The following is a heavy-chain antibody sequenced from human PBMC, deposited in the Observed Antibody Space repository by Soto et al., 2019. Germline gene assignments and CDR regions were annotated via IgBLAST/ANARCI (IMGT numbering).Heavy chain of an antibody. D-gene: IGHD3-3*01. CDR1: GYTFTNYE. J-gene: IGHJ5*02. Sequence: QVQLVQSGAEVKKPGASVTVSCQASGYTFTNYEINWVRQAPGQGLEWLGWISPSSGNTGYPQKFQGRLSMIRNNSMNTAYMELSSLTSDDTAVYYCARGFQIFGLVKKIDPWGQGTLVIVSS. CDR3: ARGFQIFGLVKKIDP. CDR2: ISPSSGNT. V-gene: IGHV1-8*01.